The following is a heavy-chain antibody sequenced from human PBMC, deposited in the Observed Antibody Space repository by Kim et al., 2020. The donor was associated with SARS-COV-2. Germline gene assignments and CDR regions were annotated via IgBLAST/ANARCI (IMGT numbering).Heavy chain of an antibody. CDR2: INHSGST. V-gene: IGHV4-34*01. D-gene: IGHD6-13*01. J-gene: IGHJ4*02. Sequence: SETLSLTCAVYGGSFSGYYWSWIRQPPGKGLEWIGEINHSGSTNYNPSLKSRVTISVDTSKNQFSLKLSSVTAADTAVYYCARTLYSSSWYKRKYYFDYWGQGTLVTVSS. CDR3: ARTLYSSSWYKRKYYFDY. CDR1: GGSFSGYY.